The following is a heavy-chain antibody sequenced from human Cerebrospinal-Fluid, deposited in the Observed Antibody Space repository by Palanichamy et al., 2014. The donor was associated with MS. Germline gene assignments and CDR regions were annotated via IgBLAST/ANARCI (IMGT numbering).Heavy chain of an antibody. CDR3: VRRSRRDMDTAVTWNFDL. Sequence: QVQLQQWGAGLVKPSETLSLTCAVYGGSFSGYYWAWIRQSPGKGLEWIGEINHRGTTSNNPSLKTEYTISIDTSKNQFSLKLSSVTAADTAVYYCVRRSRRDMDTAVTWNFDLWGRGTLVTVSS. CDR2: INHRGTT. D-gene: IGHD2-21*02. CDR1: GGSFSGYY. V-gene: IGHV4-34*04. J-gene: IGHJ2*01.